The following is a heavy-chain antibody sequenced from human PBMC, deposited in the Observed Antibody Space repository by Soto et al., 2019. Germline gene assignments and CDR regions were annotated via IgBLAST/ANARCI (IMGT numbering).Heavy chain of an antibody. Sequence: EVQLVESGGGLVKPGGSLRVSCAASGFSFTSYTMNWVRQAPGKGLEWVASISAGGRSIYYADSLKGRSTVSRDNAKSSLYLQMNSLRAEDIAVYYCARSTPGNPFDIWGQGTMVTVSS. J-gene: IGHJ3*02. CDR3: ARSTPGNPFDI. CDR1: GFSFTSYT. D-gene: IGHD3-10*01. V-gene: IGHV3-21*03. CDR2: ISAGGRSI.